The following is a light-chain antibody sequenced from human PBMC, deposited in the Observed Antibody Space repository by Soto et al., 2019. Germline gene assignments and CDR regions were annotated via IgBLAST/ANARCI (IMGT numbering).Light chain of an antibody. J-gene: IGLJ3*02. V-gene: IGLV1-40*01. CDR3: QSYDFTLGAFWV. Sequence: QSVLTQPPSVSGAPGQRVTISCTGNNSNLGAGYDVHWYQQLPGAAPKLVIFGNRNRPSGVPERFSGSKSGTSASLAITGLQAEDEADYFCQSYDFTLGAFWVFGGGTKLTVL. CDR2: GNR. CDR1: NSNLGAGYD.